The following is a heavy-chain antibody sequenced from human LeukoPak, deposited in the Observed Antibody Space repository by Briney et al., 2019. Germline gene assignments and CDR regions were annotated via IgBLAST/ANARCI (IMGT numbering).Heavy chain of an antibody. V-gene: IGHV4-34*01. CDR2: INHSGST. CDR3: ARVIPSGRIQLWLRWFDP. CDR1: GGSFSGYY. Sequence: PSETLSLTCAVSGGSFSGYYWSWIRQPPGKGLEWIGEINHSGSTNYNPSLKSRVTISVDTSKNQFSLKLSSVTAADTAVYYCARVIPSGRIQLWLRWFDPWGQGTLVTVSS. J-gene: IGHJ5*02. D-gene: IGHD5-18*01.